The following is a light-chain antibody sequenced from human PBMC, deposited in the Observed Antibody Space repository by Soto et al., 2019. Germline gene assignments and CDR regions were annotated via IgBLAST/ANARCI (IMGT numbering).Light chain of an antibody. J-gene: IGKJ4*01. CDR3: QQYGSSPLT. CDR1: QSVSSSY. Sequence: EIVLTQSPATLSLSPGERATLSCRASQSVSSSYLAWYQQKPGQAPRLLIYDASNRATGIPARFSGSGSGTDFTLTIIRLEPEDFAVYYCQQYGSSPLTFGGGTKVDIK. CDR2: DAS. V-gene: IGKV3-20*01.